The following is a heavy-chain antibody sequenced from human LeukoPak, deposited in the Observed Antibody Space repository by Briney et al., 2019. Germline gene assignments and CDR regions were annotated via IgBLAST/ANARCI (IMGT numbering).Heavy chain of an antibody. V-gene: IGHV4-38-2*02. J-gene: IGHJ4*02. Sequence: SETLSLTCAVSGAPITSSYWTWIRQPPGKGLEWIGTIYHSGSTYYYYNPSLESRVTISVDTSKNQFSLKLSSVTAADTAVYFCARDEKVGTTRGSFDSWGQGTLVTVSS. CDR3: ARDEKVGTTRGSFDS. CDR2: IYHSGST. D-gene: IGHD1-26*01. CDR1: GAPITSSY.